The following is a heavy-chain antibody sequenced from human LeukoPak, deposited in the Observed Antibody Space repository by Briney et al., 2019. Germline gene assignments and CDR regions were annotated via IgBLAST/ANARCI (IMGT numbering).Heavy chain of an antibody. V-gene: IGHV3-23*01. J-gene: IGHJ4*02. CDR2: ITASGGNT. D-gene: IGHD5-18*01. CDR1: RFTFSNAW. Sequence: PGGSLRLSCAASRFTFSNAWMNWVRQAPGKGLEWVSAITASGGNTYYADSVKGRFTISRDNSKNTLYLQVNSLRAEDTAVYYCAKGNGYSYGRYYFDYWGQGTLVTVSS. CDR3: AKGNGYSYGRYYFDY.